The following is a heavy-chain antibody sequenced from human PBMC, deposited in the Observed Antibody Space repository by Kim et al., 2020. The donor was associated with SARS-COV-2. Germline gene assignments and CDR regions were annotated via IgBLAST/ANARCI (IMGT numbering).Heavy chain of an antibody. V-gene: IGHV1-69*04. D-gene: IGHD5-12*01. CDR2: IIHILGIA. J-gene: IGHJ6*02. CDR3: AWDCRDEEWLRFLRYYYYGMDV. Sequence: SVKVSCKASGGTFSSYAISWVRQAPGQGLEWMGRIIHILGIANYAQKFQGRVTITADKSTSTAYMELSSLRSEDTAVYYCAWDCRDEEWLRFLRYYYYGMDVWGQGTTVTVSS. CDR1: GGTFSSYA.